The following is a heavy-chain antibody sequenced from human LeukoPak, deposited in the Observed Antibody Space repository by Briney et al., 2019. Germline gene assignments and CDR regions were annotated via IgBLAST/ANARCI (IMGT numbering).Heavy chain of an antibody. CDR2: IRYDGSNK. Sequence: GGSLRLSCAASGFTFSSYGMHWVRQAPGKGLEWVAFIRYDGSNKYYADSVKGRFTISRDNSKNTLYLQMNSLRAEDTAVYYCARDELGVTIQYYFDYWGQGTLVTVSS. CDR3: ARDELGVTIQYYFDY. V-gene: IGHV3-30*02. CDR1: GFTFSSYG. D-gene: IGHD2-21*02. J-gene: IGHJ4*02.